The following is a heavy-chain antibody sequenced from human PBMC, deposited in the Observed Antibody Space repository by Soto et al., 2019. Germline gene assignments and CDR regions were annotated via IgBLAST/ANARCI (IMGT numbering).Heavy chain of an antibody. CDR1: GGTFSSYA. V-gene: IGHV1-69*13. Sequence: GDSVQVSCKASGGTFSSYAISWVRQAPGQGLEWMGGIIPIFGTANYAQKFQGRVTITADESTSTAYMELSSLRSEDTAVYYCARTDWRSTSCYTAGWFDPWGQGNLVTVSS. CDR3: ARTDWRSTSCYTAGWFDP. D-gene: IGHD2-2*02. J-gene: IGHJ5*02. CDR2: IIPIFGTA.